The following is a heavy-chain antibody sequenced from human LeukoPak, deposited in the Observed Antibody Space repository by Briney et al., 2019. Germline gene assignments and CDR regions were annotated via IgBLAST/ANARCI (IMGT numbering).Heavy chain of an antibody. J-gene: IGHJ6*03. CDR2: ISASSSYI. V-gene: IGHV3-21*01. CDR1: GFTFSSYS. D-gene: IGHD4-11*01. CDR3: ARVTQGSNNDYYMDV. Sequence: GGSLRLSCAASGFTFSSYSMNWVRQAPGKGLEWVSSISASSSYIYYADSVKGRFTISRDNAKNSLYLQMNSLRAEDTAVYFCARVTQGSNNDYYMDVWGKGTTATVSS.